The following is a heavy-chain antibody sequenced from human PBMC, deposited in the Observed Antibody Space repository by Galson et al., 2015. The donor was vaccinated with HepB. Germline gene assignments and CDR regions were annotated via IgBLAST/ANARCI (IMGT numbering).Heavy chain of an antibody. D-gene: IGHD3-3*01. Sequence: SLRLSCAASGFTFSSYSMNWVRQAPGKGLEWVSYISSSSSTIHYADSVKGRFTISRDNAKNSLYLQMNSLKASDTAMYYCARHVRSGYREPPDAFDIWGQGTMVTVSS. CDR2: ISSSSSTI. V-gene: IGHV3-48*01. CDR1: GFTFSSYS. CDR3: ARHVRSGYREPPDAFDI. J-gene: IGHJ3*02.